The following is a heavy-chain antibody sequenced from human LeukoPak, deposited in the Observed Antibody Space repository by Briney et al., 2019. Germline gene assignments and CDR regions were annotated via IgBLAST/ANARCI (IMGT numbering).Heavy chain of an antibody. D-gene: IGHD5-18*01. CDR1: GFTVSSKY. V-gene: IGHV3-53*01. Sequence: GGSLRLSCAASGFTVSSKYTSWVRQTPGKGLEWVSVIHSSGTTYYVDSVRGRFSISRDNPKNTLYLQMNNLRVEDTAVYYCARSNVDTVLVFDYWGQGTLVTVSS. CDR3: ARSNVDTVLVFDY. CDR2: IHSSGTT. J-gene: IGHJ4*02.